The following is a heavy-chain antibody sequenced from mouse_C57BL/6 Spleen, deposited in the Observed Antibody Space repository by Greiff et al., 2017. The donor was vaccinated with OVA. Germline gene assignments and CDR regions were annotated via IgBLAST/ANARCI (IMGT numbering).Heavy chain of an antibody. CDR2: ISYVGSN. J-gene: IGHJ2*01. CDR1: GYSITSGYY. V-gene: IGHV3-6*01. Sequence: VQLQQSGPGLVKPSQSLSLTCSVTGYSITSGYYWNWIRQFPGNKLEWMGYISYVGSNTYNPSLKNRISITRDTSKNQFFLKLNSVTTEDTATYYCAREGGNWGFDYWGQGTTLTVSS. D-gene: IGHD4-1*01. CDR3: AREGGNWGFDY.